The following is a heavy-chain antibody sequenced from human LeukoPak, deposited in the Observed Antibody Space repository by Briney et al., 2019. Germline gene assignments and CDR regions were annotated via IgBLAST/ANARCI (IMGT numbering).Heavy chain of an antibody. D-gene: IGHD6-6*01. V-gene: IGHV3-48*01. CDR1: GFIFSDYC. CDR3: ARGGAARADY. J-gene: IGHJ4*02. CDR2: ISSSSRTK. Sequence: GGSLRLSCAASGFIFSDYCMNWVRQAPGKGLEWVSYISSSSRTKQYADSVKGRFTISRDNAQSSVYLQMNSLRAEDSAVYYCARGGAARADYWGQGTLVTVSS.